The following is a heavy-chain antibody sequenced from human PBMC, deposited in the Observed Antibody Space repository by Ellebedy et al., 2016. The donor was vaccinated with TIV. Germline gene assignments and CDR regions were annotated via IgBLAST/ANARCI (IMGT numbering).Heavy chain of an antibody. CDR2: IGTAGDT. Sequence: GGSLRLSCAASGFTFRSYDMHWVRKATGKGLEWVSAIGTAGDTYYPGSVTGRFTISRENAKNSLYLQMNSLRAEDTAVYYCARVRFGDTAVDYWGQGTLVTVSS. V-gene: IGHV3-13*01. J-gene: IGHJ4*02. CDR1: GFTFRSYD. CDR3: ARVRFGDTAVDY. D-gene: IGHD5-18*01.